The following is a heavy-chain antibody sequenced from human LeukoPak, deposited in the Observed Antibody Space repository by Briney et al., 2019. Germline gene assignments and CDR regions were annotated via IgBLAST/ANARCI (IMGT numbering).Heavy chain of an antibody. Sequence: PGRSLRLSCAASGFTFSDYAIHWVRQAPGKGLEWVSAISGSGGSTYYADSVKGRFTISRDNSKNTLYLQMNSLRAEDTAVYYCAKAGGQTYYDFWSGYSPFDYWGQGTLVTVSS. CDR3: AKAGGQTYYDFWSGYSPFDY. CDR2: ISGSGGST. CDR1: GFTFSDYA. V-gene: IGHV3-23*01. D-gene: IGHD3-3*01. J-gene: IGHJ4*02.